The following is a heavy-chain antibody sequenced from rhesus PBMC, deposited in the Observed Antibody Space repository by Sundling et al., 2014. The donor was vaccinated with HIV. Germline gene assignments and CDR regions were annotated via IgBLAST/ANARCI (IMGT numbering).Heavy chain of an antibody. D-gene: IGHD3-3*01. J-gene: IGHJ4*01. CDR3: AREGALQYLDWLLPYFDY. CDR2: IYGSGGST. CDR1: GGSISDSYY. V-gene: IGHV4-106*01. Sequence: QVQLQESGPGLVKPSETLSLTCAVSGGSISDSYYWSWIRQPPGKGLEWIGHIYGSGGSTYYNPSLKSRVTISTDTSKNQFSLKLTSVTAADTAVYYCAREGALQYLDWLLPYFDYWGQGVLVTVSS.